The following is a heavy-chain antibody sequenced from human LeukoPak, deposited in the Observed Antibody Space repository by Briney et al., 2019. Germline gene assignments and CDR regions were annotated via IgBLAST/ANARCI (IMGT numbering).Heavy chain of an antibody. Sequence: ASETLSLTCTVSGGSISSYYWSWIRQPPGKGLEWIGEINHSGSTNYNPSLKSRVTISVDTSKNQFSLKLSSVTAADTAVYYCARRGRGYSYKAWGQGTLVTVSS. V-gene: IGHV4-34*01. CDR2: INHSGST. CDR1: GGSISSYY. CDR3: ARRGRGYSYKA. J-gene: IGHJ1*01. D-gene: IGHD5-18*01.